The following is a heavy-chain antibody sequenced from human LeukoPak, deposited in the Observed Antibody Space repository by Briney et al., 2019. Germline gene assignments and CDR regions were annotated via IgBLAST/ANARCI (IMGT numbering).Heavy chain of an antibody. D-gene: IGHD3-22*01. J-gene: IGHJ3*02. CDR2: IYPGDSDT. Sequence: GESLKISCKGSGYSFTSYWSGWVRQMPGKGLEWRGIIYPGDSDTRYSPSFQGQVTISADKSISTAYLQWSSLKASDTAMYYCARQQYYYASSGHYKAFDIWGQGTMVTVSS. CDR1: GYSFTSYW. V-gene: IGHV5-51*01. CDR3: ARQQYYYASSGHYKAFDI.